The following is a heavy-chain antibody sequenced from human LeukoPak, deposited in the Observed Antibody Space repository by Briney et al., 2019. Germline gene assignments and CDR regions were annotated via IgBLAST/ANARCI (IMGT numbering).Heavy chain of an antibody. J-gene: IGHJ3*02. CDR3: ARGRRITMIVVVNDAFDI. D-gene: IGHD3-22*01. CDR1: GGSLSGYY. Sequence: SETLSLTCAVYGGSLSGYYWSWIRQPPGKGLEWIGEINHSGSTNYNPSLKSRVTISVDTSKNQFSLKLSSVTAADTAVYYCARGRRITMIVVVNDAFDIWGQGTVVTVSS. CDR2: INHSGST. V-gene: IGHV4-34*01.